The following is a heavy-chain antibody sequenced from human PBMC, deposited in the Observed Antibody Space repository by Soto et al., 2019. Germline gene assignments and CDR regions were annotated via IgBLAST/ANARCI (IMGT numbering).Heavy chain of an antibody. V-gene: IGHV3-30*18. CDR3: AKDSTRCSSTSCYSGGGMDV. J-gene: IGHJ6*02. CDR2: ISYDGSNK. Sequence: HPGGSLRLSCAASGFTFSSYGMHWVRQAPGKGLEWVAVISYDGSNKYYADSVKGRFTISRDNSKNTLYLQMNSLRAEDTAVYYCAKDSTRCSSTSCYSGGGMDVWGQGTTVTVSS. CDR1: GFTFSSYG. D-gene: IGHD2-2*01.